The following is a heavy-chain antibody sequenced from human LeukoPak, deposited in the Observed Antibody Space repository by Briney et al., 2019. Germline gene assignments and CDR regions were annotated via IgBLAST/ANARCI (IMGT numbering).Heavy chain of an antibody. Sequence: GESLKSSCKGSGYSFASYWIGWVHQMPGKGQEWMGIIYPGDSDTRYSPSFQGQVTISADKSISTAYLQWRSLKASDTAMYYCARHGQYGMDVWGQGTTVTVSS. CDR1: GYSFASYW. CDR3: ARHGQYGMDV. V-gene: IGHV5-51*07. CDR2: IYPGDSDT. J-gene: IGHJ6*02.